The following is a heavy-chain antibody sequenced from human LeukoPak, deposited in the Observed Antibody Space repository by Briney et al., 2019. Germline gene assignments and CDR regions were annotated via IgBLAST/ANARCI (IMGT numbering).Heavy chain of an antibody. CDR3: VRDPDALDY. V-gene: IGHV3-48*01. D-gene: IGHD2-2*01. CDR2: LRKYGDTK. Sequence: PGGSLRLSCVASGFSITDYSMNWVRQAPGKGLEWVSYLRKYGDTKHYADSVKGRFTISRDEAKNSLYLQMNSLRVEDTALYYCVRDPDALDYWGQGTLVTVSS. J-gene: IGHJ4*02. CDR1: GFSITDYS.